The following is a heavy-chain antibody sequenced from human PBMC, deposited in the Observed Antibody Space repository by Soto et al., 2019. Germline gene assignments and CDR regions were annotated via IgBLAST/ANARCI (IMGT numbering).Heavy chain of an antibody. CDR1: GFTFDDYA. V-gene: IGHV3-9*01. D-gene: IGHD6-19*01. CDR3: EKGKAVAGPRDWYFDL. Sequence: DVQLVESGGGLVQPGRSLRLSCAACGFTFDDYAMHWVRQAPGKGLEWVSGISWNSGSIGYADSVKGRFTIPRDNSKNSLYLQMNSQRSEDTAMYYCEKGKAVAGPRDWYFDLWGRGTLVTVST. J-gene: IGHJ2*01. CDR2: ISWNSGSI.